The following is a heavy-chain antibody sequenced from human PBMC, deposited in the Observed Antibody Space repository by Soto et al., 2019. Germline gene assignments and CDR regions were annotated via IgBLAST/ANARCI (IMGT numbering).Heavy chain of an antibody. CDR2: INHSGST. D-gene: IGHD3-22*01. J-gene: IGHJ6*04. V-gene: IGHV4-34*01. CDR1: GGSFSGYY. Sequence: SETLSLTCAVYGGSFSGYYWSWIRQPPGKGLEWIGEINHSGSTNYNPSVKSRVTISVDTSKNQFSLKLSSVTAADTAVYYCARERRSGYYNYYYYGMDVWGKGTTVTVSS. CDR3: ARERRSGYYNYYYYGMDV.